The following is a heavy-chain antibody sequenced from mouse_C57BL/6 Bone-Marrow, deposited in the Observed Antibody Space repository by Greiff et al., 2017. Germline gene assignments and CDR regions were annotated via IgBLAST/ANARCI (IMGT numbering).Heavy chain of an antibody. CDR2: IYPRDGST. V-gene: IGHV1-85*01. CDR3: ARGGYYGIDY. D-gene: IGHD2-1*01. Sequence: QVHVKQSGPELVKPGASVKLSCKASGYTFTSYDINWVKQRPGQGLEWIGWIYPRDGSTKYNEKFKGKATLTVDTSSSTAYMELHSLTSEDSAVYFCARGGYYGIDYWGQGTTRTVSS. CDR1: GYTFTSYD. J-gene: IGHJ2*01.